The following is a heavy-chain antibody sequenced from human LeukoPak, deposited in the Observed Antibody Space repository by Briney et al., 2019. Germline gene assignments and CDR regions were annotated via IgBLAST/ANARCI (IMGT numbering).Heavy chain of an antibody. CDR1: GFTFSNYA. Sequence: GGSLRLSCAASGFTFSNYAMHWARQAPGKGLEWVAFISHDRSNNCHADSVKGRFTISRDNSKNTLYLQMNNLRAEDTAVYYCARDPKRYCSGGSCYVDSWGQGTLVTVSS. J-gene: IGHJ4*02. V-gene: IGHV3-30-3*01. CDR2: ISHDRSNN. D-gene: IGHD2-15*01. CDR3: ARDPKRYCSGGSCYVDS.